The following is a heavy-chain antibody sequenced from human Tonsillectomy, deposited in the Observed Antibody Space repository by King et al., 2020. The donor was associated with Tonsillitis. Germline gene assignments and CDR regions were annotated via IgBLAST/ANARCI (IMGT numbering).Heavy chain of an antibody. Sequence: VQLVESGGGLVQPGGSLRLSCAASGFTFSSYWMHWVRQAPGKGLVWVSRINSDGSSTSYADSVKGRFTISRDNAKNTLDLKMNSLSAEDTAVYYCAREVPIYYYYMDVWGKGTTVTVSS. J-gene: IGHJ6*03. V-gene: IGHV3-74*01. CDR1: GFTFSSYW. CDR3: AREVPIYYYYMDV. D-gene: IGHD1-1*01. CDR2: INSDGSST.